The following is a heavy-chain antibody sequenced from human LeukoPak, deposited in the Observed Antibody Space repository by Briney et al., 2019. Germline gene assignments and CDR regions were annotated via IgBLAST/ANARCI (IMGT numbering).Heavy chain of an antibody. CDR1: GFTFNSYG. Sequence: GGSLRLSCAASGFTFNSYGMHWVRQAPGKGLEWVSFIRFSSSSKYYADSVKGRFIVSRDNTKNSLYLQMNSLRVEDTAVYYCTRDPGGPLDFDFWGQGTLVTVSS. V-gene: IGHV3-48*04. D-gene: IGHD2-2*03. J-gene: IGHJ4*02. CDR3: TRDPGGPLDFDF. CDR2: IRFSSSSK.